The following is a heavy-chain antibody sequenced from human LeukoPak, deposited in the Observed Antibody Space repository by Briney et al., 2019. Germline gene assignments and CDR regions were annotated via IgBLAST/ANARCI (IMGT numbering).Heavy chain of an antibody. V-gene: IGHV1-18*01. CDR3: ARVDYYDSSGHPSGAFDI. Sequence: ASVKVSCKASGYTFTSYGISWVRQAPGQGLEGMGWISAYNGNTNYAQKLQGRVTMTTDTSTSTDYMELRSLRSDDTAVYYCARVDYYDSSGHPSGAFDIWGQGTMVTVSS. J-gene: IGHJ3*02. D-gene: IGHD3-22*01. CDR1: GYTFTSYG. CDR2: ISAYNGNT.